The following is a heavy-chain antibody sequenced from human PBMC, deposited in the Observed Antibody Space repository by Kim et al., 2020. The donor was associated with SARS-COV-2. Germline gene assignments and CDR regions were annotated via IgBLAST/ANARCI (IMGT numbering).Heavy chain of an antibody. CDR3: AKVGHYDILTGNRYYYYYGMDV. V-gene: IGHV3-30*18. J-gene: IGHJ6*02. CDR2: ISYDGSNK. CDR1: GFTFSSYG. D-gene: IGHD3-9*01. Sequence: GGSLRLSCAASGFTFSSYGMHWVRQAPGKGLEWAAVISYDGSNKYYADSVKGRFTISRDNSKNTLYLQMNSLRAEDTAVYYCAKVGHYDILTGNRYYYYYGMDVWGQGTTVTVS.